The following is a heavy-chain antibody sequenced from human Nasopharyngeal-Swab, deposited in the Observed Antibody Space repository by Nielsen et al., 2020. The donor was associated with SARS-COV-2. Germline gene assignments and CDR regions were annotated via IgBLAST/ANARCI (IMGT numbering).Heavy chain of an antibody. V-gene: IGHV4-4*02. D-gene: IGHD3-22*01. CDR2: IYHSGST. Sequence: SETLSLTCAVSGGSISSSNWWSWVRQPPGKGLEWIGEIYHSGSTNYNPSLKSRVTISVDKSKNQFSPKLSSVTAADTAVYYCARDWKSSGYFDDAFDIWGQGTMVTVSS. CDR3: ARDWKSSGYFDDAFDI. CDR1: GGSISSSNW. J-gene: IGHJ3*02.